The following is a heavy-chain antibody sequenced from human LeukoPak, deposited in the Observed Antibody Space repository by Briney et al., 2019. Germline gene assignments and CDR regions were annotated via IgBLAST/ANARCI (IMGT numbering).Heavy chain of an antibody. D-gene: IGHD6-13*01. Sequence: AGGSLRLSCAASGFTFSSYEMNWVRQAPGKGLEWVSYISSSGRTIYYADSVKGRFTISRDNAKNSLYLQMNSLRAEDTAVYYCARGIGSSTWPLALWGQGTLVTVSS. CDR2: ISSSGRTI. J-gene: IGHJ4*02. CDR1: GFTFSSYE. CDR3: ARGIGSSTWPLAL. V-gene: IGHV3-48*03.